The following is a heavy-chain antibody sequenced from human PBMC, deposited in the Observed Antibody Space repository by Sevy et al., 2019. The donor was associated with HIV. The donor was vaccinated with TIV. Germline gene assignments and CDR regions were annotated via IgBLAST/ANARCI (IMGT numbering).Heavy chain of an antibody. Sequence: SETLSLTCDVSGGSVSNGDYYWSWIRQPPGKGLEWFGYIYCSGSGYYNPFLKSRVTISVDTSKNQFSLKLKSVTAADTAIYYCASKRGYTHGPFESWGQGTLVTVSS. CDR2: IYCSGSG. D-gene: IGHD5-12*01. V-gene: IGHV4-30-4*01. J-gene: IGHJ4*02. CDR3: ASKRGYTHGPFES. CDR1: GGSVSNGDYY.